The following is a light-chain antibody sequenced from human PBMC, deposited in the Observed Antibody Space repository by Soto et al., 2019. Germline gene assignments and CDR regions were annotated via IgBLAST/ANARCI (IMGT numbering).Light chain of an antibody. CDR1: SGHSSYA. V-gene: IGLV4-69*01. J-gene: IGLJ2*01. Sequence: QPVLTQSPSASASLGAPVKLTCTLSSGHSSYAIAWHQQQPEKGPRYLMKVNSDGSHSKGDGIPDRFSGSSSGAERYLTISSLQSEDEADYYCQTWGTGIVIFGGGTKLTVL. CDR3: QTWGTGIVI. CDR2: VNSDGSH.